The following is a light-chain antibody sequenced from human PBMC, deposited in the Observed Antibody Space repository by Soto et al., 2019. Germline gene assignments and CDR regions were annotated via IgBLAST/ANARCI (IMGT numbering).Light chain of an antibody. CDR1: NIGSKN. J-gene: IGLJ1*01. CDR2: SDS. CDR3: KVWESSTSPYV. Sequence: SYELTQPLSVSVALGQTARITCGGNNIGSKNVHWYQQKPGQAPLLVMYSDSNRPSGIPERFSVSNSGNTATLTISRAQAGNEADYYCKVWESSTSPYVFGTGTKLTVL. V-gene: IGLV3-9*01.